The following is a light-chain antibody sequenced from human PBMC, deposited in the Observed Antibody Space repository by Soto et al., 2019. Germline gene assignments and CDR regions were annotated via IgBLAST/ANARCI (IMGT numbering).Light chain of an antibody. CDR3: SSYAGRNLLL. V-gene: IGLV2-8*01. J-gene: IGLJ1*01. CDR2: AVT. CDR1: SSDVGGYNY. Sequence: QSALTQPASVSGSPGQSITISCTGTSSDVGGYNYVSWYQQHPGKAPKLMIYAVTDRPSGVPDRFSGSKSGNTASLTVSGLQAEDEADYYCSSYAGRNLLLFGAGTKLTVL.